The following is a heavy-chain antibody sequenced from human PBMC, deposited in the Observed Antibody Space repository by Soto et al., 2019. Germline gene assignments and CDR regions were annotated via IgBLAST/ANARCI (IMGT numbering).Heavy chain of an antibody. CDR3: ARGIAVAGSFQH. V-gene: IGHV1-3*01. J-gene: IGHJ1*01. CDR2: INAGNGNT. CDR1: GYTFTSYA. Sequence: QVQLVQSGAEVKKPGASVKVSCKASGYTFTSYAMHWVRQAPGQRLEWMGWINAGNGNTKYSQKFQGRVTITRDTSASTAYMGLSSLRSEDTAVYYCARGIAVAGSFQHWGQGTLVTVSS. D-gene: IGHD6-19*01.